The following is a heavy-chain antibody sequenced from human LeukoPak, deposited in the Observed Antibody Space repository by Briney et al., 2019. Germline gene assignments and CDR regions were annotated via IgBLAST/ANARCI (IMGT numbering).Heavy chain of an antibody. CDR2: ISGSGGST. CDR3: AKVIILQWLVGGGIDY. Sequence: GGSLRLSCAPPRFTFISYAMSWVRQAPGKGLEWVSAISGSGGSTYYADSVKGRFTISRDNSKNTLYLQMNSLRAGETAVYYCAKVIILQWLVGGGIDYWGQGTLVTVSS. V-gene: IGHV3-23*01. CDR1: RFTFISYA. D-gene: IGHD6-19*01. J-gene: IGHJ4*02.